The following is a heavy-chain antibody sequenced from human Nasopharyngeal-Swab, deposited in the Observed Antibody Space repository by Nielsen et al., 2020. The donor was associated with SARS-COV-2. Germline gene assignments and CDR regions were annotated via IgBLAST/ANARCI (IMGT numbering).Heavy chain of an antibody. D-gene: IGHD3-3*01. CDR3: ARDKGDFWSGYYKGPYYYYGMDV. V-gene: IGHV3-21*01. J-gene: IGHJ6*02. CDR2: ISSSSSYI. Sequence: VRQAPGKGLEWVSSISSSSSYIYYADSVKGRFTISRDNAKNSLYLQMNSLRAEDTAVYYCARDKGDFWSGYYKGPYYYYGMDVWSQGTTVTVSS.